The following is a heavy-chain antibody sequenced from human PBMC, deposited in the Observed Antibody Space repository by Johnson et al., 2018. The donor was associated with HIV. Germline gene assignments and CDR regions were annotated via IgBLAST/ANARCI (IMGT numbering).Heavy chain of an antibody. V-gene: IGHV3-33*06. CDR3: TKHIHYDILTGYYEGDAFDI. D-gene: IGHD3-9*01. Sequence: QVKLVESGGGVVQPGMSLRLSCSASGFTFSAYGMHWVRQAPGKGLEWVALIWHDGNDKYYADSVTGRFTISRDNSKATLYLQMDSLRAEDTAVYYCTKHIHYDILTGYYEGDAFDIWGQGTMVTVSS. CDR2: IWHDGNDK. J-gene: IGHJ3*02. CDR1: GFTFSAYG.